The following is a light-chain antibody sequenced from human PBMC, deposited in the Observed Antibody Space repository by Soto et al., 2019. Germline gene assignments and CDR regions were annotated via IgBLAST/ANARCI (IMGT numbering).Light chain of an antibody. CDR3: QQYDDLPIT. CDR2: DVS. J-gene: IGKJ5*01. Sequence: DIQMTQSPSSLSTSVGDRVTITCQASQDISDNLNWYQQKQGKAPKVLISDVSNLETGVSSRFSGSGSGTDFTFTISSLQAEDVATYYCQQYDDLPITFGQGTRLETK. CDR1: QDISDN. V-gene: IGKV1-33*01.